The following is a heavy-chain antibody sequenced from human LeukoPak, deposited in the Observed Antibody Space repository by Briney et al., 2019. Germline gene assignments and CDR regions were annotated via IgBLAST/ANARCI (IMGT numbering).Heavy chain of an antibody. CDR3: ARLGAGPTYYDFWSGYSSFYFDY. J-gene: IGHJ4*02. CDR1: GGSVSSGSYY. CDR2: IYYSGST. Sequence: SETLSLTCTVSGGSVSSGSYYWSWIRQPPGTGLEWIGYIYYSGSTNYNPSLKSRVTISVDTSKNQFSLKLSSVTAADTAVYYCARLGAGPTYYDFWSGYSSFYFDYWGQGTLVTVSS. V-gene: IGHV4-61*01. D-gene: IGHD3-3*01.